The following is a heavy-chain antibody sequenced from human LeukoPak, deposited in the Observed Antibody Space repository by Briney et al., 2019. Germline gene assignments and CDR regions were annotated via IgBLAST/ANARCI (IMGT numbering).Heavy chain of an antibody. CDR3: ARSIAAAGAPDY. Sequence: XKGXXYXXXXYWIGWVRQMPGKGLEWMGIIYPGDSDTRYSPSFQGQVTISADKSISTAYLRWSSLKASDTAMYYCARSIAAAGAPDYWGQGTLVTVSS. V-gene: IGHV5-51*01. CDR1: XYXXXXYW. J-gene: IGHJ4*02. CDR2: IYPGDSDT. D-gene: IGHD6-13*01.